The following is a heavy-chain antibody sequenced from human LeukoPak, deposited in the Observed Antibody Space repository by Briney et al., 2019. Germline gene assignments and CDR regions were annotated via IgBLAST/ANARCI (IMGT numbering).Heavy chain of an antibody. CDR2: ISYDGSNK. CDR3: ARGGASREFDP. D-gene: IGHD6-13*01. CDR1: GFTFSSYA. V-gene: IGHV3-30*04. J-gene: IGHJ5*02. Sequence: GGSLRLSCAASGFTFSSYAMHWVRQAPGKGLEWVAVISYDGSNKYYAASVKGRFTISRDNSKNTLYLQMNSLRAEDTAVYYCARGGASREFDPWGQGTLVTVSS.